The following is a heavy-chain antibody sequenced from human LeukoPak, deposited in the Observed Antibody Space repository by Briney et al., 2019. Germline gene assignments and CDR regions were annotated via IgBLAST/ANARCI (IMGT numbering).Heavy chain of an antibody. D-gene: IGHD1-26*01. CDR1: GFTFSSYW. Sequence: GGSLRLSCAASGFTFSSYWMHWVRQAPGKGLEWVAVISYDGSNKYYADSVKGRFTISRDNSKNTLYLQMNSLRAEDTAVYYCGKDSESGSSNFDYWGQGTLVTVSS. CDR3: GKDSESGSSNFDY. CDR2: ISYDGSNK. J-gene: IGHJ4*02. V-gene: IGHV3-30*18.